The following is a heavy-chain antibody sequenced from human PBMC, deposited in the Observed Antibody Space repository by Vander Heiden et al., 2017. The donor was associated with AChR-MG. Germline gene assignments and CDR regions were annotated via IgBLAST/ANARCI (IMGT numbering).Heavy chain of an antibody. V-gene: IGHV4-39*01. Sequence: QLELQESGPGPVRPSATLSLTCTFSGASLTRSNYSWGWIRQPPGKGLEWIGGVYYTGNTSNTPTLKSRVTTSVDTSKNQCALKLTSTTAADTAVYYCARLGNVEMATVYYWGQGTLVTVSS. J-gene: IGHJ4*02. CDR3: ARLGNVEMATVYY. D-gene: IGHD1-1*01. CDR1: GASLTRSNYS. CDR2: VYYTGNT.